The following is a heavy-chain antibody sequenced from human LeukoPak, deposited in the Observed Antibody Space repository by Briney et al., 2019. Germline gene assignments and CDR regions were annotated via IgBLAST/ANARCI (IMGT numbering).Heavy chain of an antibody. V-gene: IGHV1-18*01. Sequence: ASVKVSCKASGYTFTSYGISWVRQAPGQGLEWMGWISGYNGNRNYAQNFQGRITLTADTSTRTASMELKNLRSDDTAVYYCARNRCSDGTGYFFDYWGQGTLVTVSS. D-gene: IGHD3-22*01. J-gene: IGHJ4*02. CDR3: ARNRCSDGTGYFFDY. CDR2: ISGYNGNR. CDR1: GYTFTSYG.